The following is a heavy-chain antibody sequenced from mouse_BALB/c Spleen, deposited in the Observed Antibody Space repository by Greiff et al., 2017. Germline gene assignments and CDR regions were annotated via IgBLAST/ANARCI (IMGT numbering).Heavy chain of an antibody. D-gene: IGHD1-1*01. V-gene: IGHV5-6-5*01. Sequence: DVHLVESGGGLVKSGGSLKLSCTASGFTFSSYAMSWVRQTPEKRLEWVASISSGGSTYYPDSVKGRFTISRDNARNILYVQMSSLRSEDADMYYCARDGSHDCDMDYWGQGTSVTVSS. CDR2: ISSGGST. CDR3: ARDGSHDCDMDY. CDR1: GFTFSSYA. J-gene: IGHJ4*01.